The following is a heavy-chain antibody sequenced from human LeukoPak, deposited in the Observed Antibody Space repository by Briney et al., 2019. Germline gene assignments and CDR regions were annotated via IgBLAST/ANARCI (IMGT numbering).Heavy chain of an antibody. CDR3: ASTYNWNYGPLYYYYGMDV. Sequence: GESLKISCKGSGYRFTSYWIGWVRQMPGKGLEWMGIIYPGDSDTRYSPSFQGQVTISADKSISTAYLQWSSLKASDTAMYYCASTYNWNYGPLYYYYGMDVWGQGTTATVSS. J-gene: IGHJ6*02. V-gene: IGHV5-51*01. CDR1: GYRFTSYW. D-gene: IGHD1-7*01. CDR2: IYPGDSDT.